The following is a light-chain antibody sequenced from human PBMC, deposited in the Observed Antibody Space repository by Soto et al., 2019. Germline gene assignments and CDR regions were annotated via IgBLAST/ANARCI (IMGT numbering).Light chain of an antibody. Sequence: DIHMTQSPSSLSASVGDTVTISCRATQSISTYLNWYQQIPGRPPKLLIYASSKLHRGVPSRFSGSGSGTDFTLTINGLQPEDLATYYCQQSSASPYTFGLGTNLEIK. CDR3: QQSSASPYT. J-gene: IGKJ2*01. V-gene: IGKV1-39*01. CDR2: ASS. CDR1: QSISTY.